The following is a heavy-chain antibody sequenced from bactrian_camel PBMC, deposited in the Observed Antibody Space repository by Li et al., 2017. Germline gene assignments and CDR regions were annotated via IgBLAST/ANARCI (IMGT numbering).Heavy chain of an antibody. CDR2: IDTPGTT. V-gene: IGHV3S53*01. D-gene: IGHD1*01. Sequence: HVLLVESGGGSVQPGGSLRLSCSASGSWYSETTSKYGGLLMAWFRQAPDQEREAVAAIDTPGTTTYSESVKGRFTISRDNAKNTLYLQMNSLKPEDTAIYYCAADRRAGCYPLGYNYWGQGTQVTVS. CDR3: AADRRAGCYPLGYNY. CDR1: GSWYSETT. J-gene: IGHJ4*01.